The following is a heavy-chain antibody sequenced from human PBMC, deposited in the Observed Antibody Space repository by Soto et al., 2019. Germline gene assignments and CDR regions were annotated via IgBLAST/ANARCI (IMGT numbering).Heavy chain of an antibody. CDR1: GYTFTGYY. J-gene: IGHJ4*02. Sequence: ASVKVSCKASGYTFTGYYMHWVRQAPGQGLEWMGWINPNSGGTNYAQKFRGRVTMTRDTSISTAYMELSRLRSDDTAVYYCARVILSYYDSSGHAPGFDYWGQGTLVTVSS. V-gene: IGHV1-2*02. CDR3: ARVILSYYDSSGHAPGFDY. D-gene: IGHD3-22*01. CDR2: INPNSGGT.